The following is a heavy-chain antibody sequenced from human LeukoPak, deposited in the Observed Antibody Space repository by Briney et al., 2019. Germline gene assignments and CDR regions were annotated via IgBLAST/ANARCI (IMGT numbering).Heavy chain of an antibody. D-gene: IGHD3-22*01. J-gene: IGHJ3*02. CDR1: GYSFSILG. CDR3: ARDLDPLPGYYDSREEVFDI. V-gene: IGHV1-46*04. CDR2: INPSCCST. Sequence: ASVKVSCKASGYSFSILGMTWVRQAPGQGLEWMGIINPSCCSTSYAQKLQGRVTMTRDTSTSTVYMELSSLRSEDTAVYYCARDLDPLPGYYDSREEVFDIWGQGTMVTVSS.